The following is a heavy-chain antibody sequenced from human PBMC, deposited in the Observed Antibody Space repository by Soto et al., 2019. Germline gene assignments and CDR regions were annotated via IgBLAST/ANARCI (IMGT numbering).Heavy chain of an antibody. CDR1: GFTFSSYG. V-gene: IGHV3-30*18. D-gene: IGHD1-26*01. J-gene: IGHJ3*02. CDR3: AKGEIGGAFDI. CDR2: ISYDGSNK. Sequence: GGSLRLSCAASGFTFSSYGMHWVRQAPGKGLEWVAVISYDGSNKYYADSVKGRFTISRDNSKNTLYLQMNSLRAEDTAVYYCAKGEIGGAFDIWGQGTMVTVSS.